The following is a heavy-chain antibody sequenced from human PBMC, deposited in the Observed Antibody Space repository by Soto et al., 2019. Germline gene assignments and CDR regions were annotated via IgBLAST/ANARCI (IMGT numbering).Heavy chain of an antibody. D-gene: IGHD1-20*01. CDR3: ARLLTPDNWKRRWFDP. Sequence: LSLTCTVSGDSIRTYYWSWIRQPPGKGLEWIGYMYYSGSTNYNPSLKSRVTISVDTSKNQLSLKLSSVTAADTAVYYCARLLTPDNWKRRWFDPWGQGTLVTVSS. J-gene: IGHJ5*02. V-gene: IGHV4-59*01. CDR1: GDSIRTYY. CDR2: MYYSGST.